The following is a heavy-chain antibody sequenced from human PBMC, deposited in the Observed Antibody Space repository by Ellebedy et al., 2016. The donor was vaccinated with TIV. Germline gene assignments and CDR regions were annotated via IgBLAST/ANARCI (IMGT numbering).Heavy chain of an antibody. Sequence: MPGGSLRLSCAASGFTFSSYSMNWVRQPPGKGLEWIGSIYYTGGTYYNPSLKSRLTISLDASKNQFSLKLTSMTAADTAVYYCTREAAGTTVHYWGQGTPVTVSS. V-gene: IGHV4-39*07. CDR1: GFTFSSYS. D-gene: IGHD1-1*01. CDR2: IYYTGGT. CDR3: TREAAGTTVHY. J-gene: IGHJ4*02.